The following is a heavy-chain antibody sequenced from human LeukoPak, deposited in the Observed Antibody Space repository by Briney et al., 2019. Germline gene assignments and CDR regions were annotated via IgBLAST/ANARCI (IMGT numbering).Heavy chain of an antibody. CDR3: TRLTDGYYDYVWGSWDY. V-gene: IGHV5-51*01. Sequence: TGESLKISCKGSGYSFTSYWIGWVRQMPGKGLEWMGIIYPGDSDTRYSPSFQGQVTISADRSISTAYLQWSSLKASDTAMYYCTRLTDGYYDYVWGSWDYWGQGTLVTVSS. J-gene: IGHJ4*02. CDR1: GYSFTSYW. CDR2: IYPGDSDT. D-gene: IGHD3-16*01.